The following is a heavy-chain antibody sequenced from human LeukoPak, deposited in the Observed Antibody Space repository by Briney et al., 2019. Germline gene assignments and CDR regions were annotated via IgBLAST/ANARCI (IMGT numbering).Heavy chain of an antibody. V-gene: IGHV4-38-2*01. CDR2: IYHSGST. Sequence: SETLSLACAVSGYSISSGCYWGWIRQPPGKGLEWIGSIYHSGSTYYNPSLKSRVTISVDTSKNQFSLKLSSVTAADTAVYYCARQNWVIDYWDQGTLVTVSS. J-gene: IGHJ4*02. CDR3: ARQNWVIDY. CDR1: GYSISSGCY. D-gene: IGHD7-27*01.